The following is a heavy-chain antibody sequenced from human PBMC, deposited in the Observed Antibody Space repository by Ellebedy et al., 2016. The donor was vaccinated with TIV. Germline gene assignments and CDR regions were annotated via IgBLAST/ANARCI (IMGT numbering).Heavy chain of an antibody. D-gene: IGHD5-24*01. CDR2: IREDGGDK. CDR1: GFSFSDYW. Sequence: PGGSLRLSCATSGFSFSDYWLAWVRQAPGKGLGWVANIREDGGDKYYLDSVKGRFTISRDDAETTTFLQMNSLRAEDTALYFCARVGRSPHNWSFDYWGQGTLVTVSS. CDR3: ARVGRSPHNWSFDY. J-gene: IGHJ4*02. V-gene: IGHV3-7*01.